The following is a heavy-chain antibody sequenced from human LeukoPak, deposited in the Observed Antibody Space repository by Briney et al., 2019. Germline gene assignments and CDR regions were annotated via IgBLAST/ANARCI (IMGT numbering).Heavy chain of an antibody. V-gene: IGHV4-39*01. D-gene: IGHD6-19*01. CDR3: ARLASSGWSHCDY. Sequence: SETLSLTCSVSGGSISSSSYYWGWIRQPPGKGLEWIGSIYYSGNTYNNPSLKSRVTISVDTSKNQLSLKLTSVTAADTAVYYCARLASSGWSHCDYWGQGTLVTVSS. J-gene: IGHJ4*02. CDR2: IYYSGNT. CDR1: GGSISSSSYY.